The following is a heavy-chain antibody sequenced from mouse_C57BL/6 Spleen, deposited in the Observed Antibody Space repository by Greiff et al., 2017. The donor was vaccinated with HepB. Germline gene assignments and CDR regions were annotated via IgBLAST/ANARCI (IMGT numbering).Heavy chain of an antibody. V-gene: IGHV3-6*01. Sequence: VQLQQSGPGLVKPSQSLSLTCSVTGYSITSGYYWNWIRQFPGNKLEWMGYISYDGSNNYNPSLKNRISITRDTSKNQFFLKLNSVTTEDTATYYCARVTTLYYYAMDYWGQGTSVTVAS. D-gene: IGHD2-1*01. CDR1: GYSITSGYY. J-gene: IGHJ4*01. CDR3: ARVTTLYYYAMDY. CDR2: ISYDGSN.